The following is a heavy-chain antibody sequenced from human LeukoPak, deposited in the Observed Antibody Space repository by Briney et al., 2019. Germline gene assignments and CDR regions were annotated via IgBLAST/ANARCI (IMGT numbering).Heavy chain of an antibody. V-gene: IGHV3-21*01. CDR1: GFTFSDYT. CDR2: IGSVNTYI. Sequence: PGGSLRLSCAASGFTFSDYTMNWVRQAPGKGLEWVSSIGSVNTYIYYADLVKGRFTISRDNAKNSLSLQMNSLRAEDTAVYYCARAIAVAGPYYFDYRGQGTLVTVSS. D-gene: IGHD6-19*01. CDR3: ARAIAVAGPYYFDY. J-gene: IGHJ4*02.